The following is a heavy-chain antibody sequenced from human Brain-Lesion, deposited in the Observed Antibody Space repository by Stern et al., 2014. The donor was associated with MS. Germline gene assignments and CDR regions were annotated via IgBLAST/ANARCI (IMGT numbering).Heavy chain of an antibody. CDR2: FDPEDGET. V-gene: IGHV1-24*01. CDR3: ATLSPGAGGNYYRHFDY. D-gene: IGHD1-26*01. CDR1: GYTLTELS. Sequence: VQLVPSGAEVKKPGASVKVSCKVSGYTLTELSMHWVRQAPRKGLEWMGGFDPEDGETSYAQKFQGRVPMTEDTSTDTAYMELSSLRSEDTAVYYCATLSPGAGGNYYRHFDYWGQGTLVTVSS. J-gene: IGHJ4*02.